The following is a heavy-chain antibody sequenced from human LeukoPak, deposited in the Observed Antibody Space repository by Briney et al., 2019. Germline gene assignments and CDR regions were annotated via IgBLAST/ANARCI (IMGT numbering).Heavy chain of an antibody. J-gene: IGHJ4*02. CDR3: ARGPYSSSWGFFDY. CDR2: ISSSSSYI. Sequence: PGGSLRLSCAASGFTFSSYSMNWVRQAPGKGLEWVSSISSSSSYIYYADSVKGRFTISRDNAKNSLYLQMNSLRAEDTAVYYCARGPYSSSWGFFDYWGQGALVTVSS. CDR1: GFTFSSYS. V-gene: IGHV3-21*01. D-gene: IGHD6-6*01.